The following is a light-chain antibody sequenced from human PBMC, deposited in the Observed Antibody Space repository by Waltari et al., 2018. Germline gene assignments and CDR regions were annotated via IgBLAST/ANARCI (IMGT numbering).Light chain of an antibody. CDR1: QYVNIRY. CDR3: QQDDTLPRVT. J-gene: IGKJ4*02. Sequence: EIVLTQSPGTLSLSPGEGATLSCRASQYVNIRYLAWYQQKPGKAPRLLIYDTSTRAAGIPDRFSGSGSGRDFTLTISRLEPEDFAVYYCQQDDTLPRVTFGGGTKVEIK. CDR2: DTS. V-gene: IGKV3-20*01.